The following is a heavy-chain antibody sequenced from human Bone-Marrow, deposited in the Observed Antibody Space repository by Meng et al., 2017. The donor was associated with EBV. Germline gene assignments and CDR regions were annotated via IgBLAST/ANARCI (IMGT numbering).Heavy chain of an antibody. CDR1: GYTFTSYG. V-gene: IGHV1-18*01. CDR3: AREVEYFQH. CDR2: ISAYNVNT. Sequence: QVKLVQSGDEGRKAGASVKASCKASGYTFTSYGISWVRQAPGQGLEWMGWISAYNVNTNYAQKLQGRVTMTTDTSTSTTYMELRSLRSDDTAVYYCAREVEYFQHWGQGTLVTVSS. J-gene: IGHJ1*01. D-gene: IGHD2-15*01.